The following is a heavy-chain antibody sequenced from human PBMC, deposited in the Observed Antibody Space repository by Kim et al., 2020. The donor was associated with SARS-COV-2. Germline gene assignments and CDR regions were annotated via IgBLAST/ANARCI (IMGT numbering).Heavy chain of an antibody. Sequence: GGSLRLSCAASGFSFSGYSMHWVRQAPGKGLQWVALISYDGTKKLYTDSVKGRFTISIDNSNNTLYLQMNSLRREDTALYYCARDDYYGSEYYYYYYGVNVWGQGTTVIVSS. V-gene: IGHV3-30*04. CDR1: GFSFSGYS. J-gene: IGHJ6*02. CDR2: ISYDGTKK. D-gene: IGHD3-10*01. CDR3: ARDDYYGSEYYYYYYGVNV.